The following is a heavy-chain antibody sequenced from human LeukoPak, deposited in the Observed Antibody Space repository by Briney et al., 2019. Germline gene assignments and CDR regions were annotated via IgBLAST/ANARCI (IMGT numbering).Heavy chain of an antibody. CDR3: AKQGATAVAAGGDFDY. CDR1: GFTFSSYA. CDR2: ISGSGGST. Sequence: TGGSLRLSCAASGFTFSSYAMSWVRQAPGKGLEWVSGISGSGGSTYYADSVKGRFTISRDNSKNTLYLQMNSLRAEDTAVYYCAKQGATAVAAGGDFDYWGQGTLVTVSS. J-gene: IGHJ4*02. V-gene: IGHV3-23*01. D-gene: IGHD6-19*01.